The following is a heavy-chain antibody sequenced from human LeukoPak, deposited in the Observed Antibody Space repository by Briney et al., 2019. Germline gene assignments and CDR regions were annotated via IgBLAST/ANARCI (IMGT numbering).Heavy chain of an antibody. CDR3: ARVRIVAGIDC. CDR1: EFTFSSHW. Sequence: GGSLRLSCAASEFTFSSHWMSWVGQAPGKGLEWEANINQDGSEKYYVDSVKGRFTTSRDNAKNSLYLQMNSLRAEDAAVYYCARVRIVAGIDCWGQGTLVTVSS. V-gene: IGHV3-7*03. D-gene: IGHD5-12*01. J-gene: IGHJ4*02. CDR2: INQDGSEK.